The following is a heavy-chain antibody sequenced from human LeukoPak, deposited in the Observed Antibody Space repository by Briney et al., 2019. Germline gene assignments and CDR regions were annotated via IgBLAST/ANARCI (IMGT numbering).Heavy chain of an antibody. CDR2: ISSEGRDK. CDR1: GFTFSSYA. Sequence: GRSLRLSCVVSGFTFSSYAMHWVRQAPGKGLEWVAVISSEGRDKYYAESVKGRFTISRDNPKNTLYLQMNSLRAEDTAFYYCAKDWGYASGTYFVNWGQGTLVTVSP. CDR3: AKDWGYASGTYFVN. D-gene: IGHD6-19*01. V-gene: IGHV3-30*18. J-gene: IGHJ4*02.